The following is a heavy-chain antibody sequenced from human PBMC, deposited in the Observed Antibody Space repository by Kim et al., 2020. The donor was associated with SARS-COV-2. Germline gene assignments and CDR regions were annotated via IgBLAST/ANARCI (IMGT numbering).Heavy chain of an antibody. CDR1: GFIFTNYW. D-gene: IGHD1-26*01. Sequence: GGSLRLSCAASGFIFTNYWMSWVRQAPGKGLEWVAHISEDGSKTYYVDSVKGRVTISRDNAKNSLCLQMNSLRAEDSAVYYCVIWGATTHSGPFNFWGQGTLVTVSS. V-gene: IGHV3-7*03. CDR2: ISEDGSKT. CDR3: VIWGATTHSGPFNF. J-gene: IGHJ4*02.